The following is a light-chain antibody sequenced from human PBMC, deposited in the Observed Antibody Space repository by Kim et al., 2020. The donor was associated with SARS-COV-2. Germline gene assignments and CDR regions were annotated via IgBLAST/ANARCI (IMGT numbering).Light chain of an antibody. CDR3: QQYGKTPPIT. J-gene: IGKJ5*01. CDR2: HAS. Sequence: PGERAALSSRASQSVDSSYSARNQQKPGQAPRLLIHHASSRATGSQDRLRGSGSETECTLTIGRMEPEDFATYYCQQYGKTPPITFGEGTRLEIK. CDR1: QSVDSSY. V-gene: IGKV3-20*01.